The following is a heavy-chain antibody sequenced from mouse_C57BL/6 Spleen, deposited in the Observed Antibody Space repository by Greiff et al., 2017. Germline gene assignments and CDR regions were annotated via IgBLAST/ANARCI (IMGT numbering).Heavy chain of an antibody. J-gene: IGHJ2*01. CDR1: GYTFTDYY. V-gene: IGHV1-19*01. CDR3: ASPRPSINTVIAKGYLDY. D-gene: IGHD1-1*01. CDR2: INPYNGGT. Sequence: EVKLQQSGPVLVKPGASVKMSCKASGYTFTDYYMNWVKQSHGKGLEWIGVINPYNGGTSYNQKFKGKATLTVDKSSSTAYIELNSLTSEDSAVYYCASPRPSINTVIAKGYLDYWGQGTTLTVSS.